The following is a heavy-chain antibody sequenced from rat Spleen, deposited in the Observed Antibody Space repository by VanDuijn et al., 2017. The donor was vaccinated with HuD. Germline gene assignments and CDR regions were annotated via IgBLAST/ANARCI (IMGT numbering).Heavy chain of an antibody. CDR3: TRDEGLRAFDY. V-gene: IGHV5-20*01. CDR1: GFTFSDYY. Sequence: EVQLVESGGGLVQPGRSLKLSCAASGFTFSDYYMAWVRQAPTKGLEWVASISYDGGSTYYRDSVKGRFTISRDNAKNTVDMQLSSLRSEDTATYYCTRDEGLRAFDYWGQGVMVTVSS. CDR2: ISYDGGST. J-gene: IGHJ2*01. D-gene: IGHD1-11*01.